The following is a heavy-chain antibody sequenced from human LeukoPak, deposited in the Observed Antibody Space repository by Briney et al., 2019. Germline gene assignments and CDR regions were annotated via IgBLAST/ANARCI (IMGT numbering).Heavy chain of an antibody. CDR1: GFTFDDYA. V-gene: IGHV3-9*01. CDR3: ARGGKLEPTAMPT. CDR2: ISWNSGSI. J-gene: IGHJ5*02. Sequence: GGSLRLSCAASGFTFDDYAMHWVRQAPGKGLEWVSGISWNSGSIGYADSVKGRFTISRDNAENMLYLQINSLRVEDTAIYYCARGGKLEPTAMPTWGQGSLVVVSS. D-gene: IGHD2-2*01.